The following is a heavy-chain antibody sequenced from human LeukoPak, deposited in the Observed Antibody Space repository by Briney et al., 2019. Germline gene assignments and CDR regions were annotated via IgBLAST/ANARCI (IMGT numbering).Heavy chain of an antibody. CDR3: ARDLAVAGTNYFDF. CDR2: IYHSGST. D-gene: IGHD6-19*01. Sequence: SETLSLTCAVSGGSISSSNWWSWVRQPPGKGLEWIGEIYHSGSTNYNPSLKSRVTISVDKPKNQFSLEVTSVTAADTAIYYCARDLAVAGTNYFDFWGQGVLVTVSS. V-gene: IGHV4-4*02. J-gene: IGHJ4*02. CDR1: GGSISSSNW.